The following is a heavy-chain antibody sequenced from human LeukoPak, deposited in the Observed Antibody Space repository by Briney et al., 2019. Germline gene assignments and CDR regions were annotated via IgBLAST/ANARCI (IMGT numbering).Heavy chain of an antibody. J-gene: IGHJ4*02. CDR1: RFTFSSYA. Sequence: PGGSLRLSCAASRFTFSSYAMSWVRQAPGKGLEWVSSISSSSSYIYYADSVKGRFTISRDNAKNSLYLQMNSLRDEDTAVYYCARESSGWYGLMDYWGQGTLVTVSS. V-gene: IGHV3-21*01. D-gene: IGHD6-19*01. CDR2: ISSSSSYI. CDR3: ARESSGWYGLMDY.